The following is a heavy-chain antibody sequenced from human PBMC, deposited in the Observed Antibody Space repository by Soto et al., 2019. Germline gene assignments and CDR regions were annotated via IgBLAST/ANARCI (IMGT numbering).Heavy chain of an antibody. J-gene: IGHJ4*02. D-gene: IGHD3-22*01. CDR3: ARDIYYYDSSGYYLDY. V-gene: IGHV1-18*04. CDR1: GYTFTSYG. Sequence: GASVKVSCKASGYTFTSYGISWVRQAPGQGLEWMGWISAYNGNTNYAQKLQGRVTMTTDTSTSTAYMGLRSLRSDDTAVYYCARDIYYYDSSGYYLDYWGQGTLVTVSS. CDR2: ISAYNGNT.